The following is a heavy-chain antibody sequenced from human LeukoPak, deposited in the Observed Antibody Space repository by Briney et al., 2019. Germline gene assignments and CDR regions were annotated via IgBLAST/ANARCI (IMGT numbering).Heavy chain of an antibody. J-gene: IGHJ6*02. V-gene: IGHV3-13*01. CDR1: GFTFSSYD. CDR2: IGTAGDT. CDR3: ARTRGSWLKYGMDV. Sequence: GGSLRLSCAASGFTFSSYDMHWVRQATGKGLEWVSAIGTAGDTYYPGSVKGRFTISRENAKNSLYLQMNSLRAGDTAVYYCARTRGSWLKYGMDVWGQGTTVTVSS. D-gene: IGHD6-13*01.